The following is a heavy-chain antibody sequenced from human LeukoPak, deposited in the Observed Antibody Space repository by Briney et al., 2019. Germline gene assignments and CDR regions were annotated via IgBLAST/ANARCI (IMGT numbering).Heavy chain of an antibody. D-gene: IGHD3-9*01. Sequence: SETLSLTCTVSGGSISSSSYYWGWIRQPPGKGLEWFGSICYSGSTYYNPALKSRVTISVDTSNNQFSLKLSSVTAADTAVYYCARDGPLAYYDILTGYYKAGYYFDYWGQGTLVTVSS. CDR3: ARDGPLAYYDILTGYYKAGYYFDY. J-gene: IGHJ4*02. CDR1: GGSISSSSYY. CDR2: ICYSGST. V-gene: IGHV4-39*07.